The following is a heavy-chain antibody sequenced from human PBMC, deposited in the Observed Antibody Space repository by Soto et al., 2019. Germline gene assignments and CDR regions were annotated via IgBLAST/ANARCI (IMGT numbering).Heavy chain of an antibody. CDR3: ARTAAAGKYYYGMDV. CDR1: GYSFTSYW. Sequence: GESLKISCQGSGYSFTSYWIGWGRQMPGKGLEWMGIIYPGDSDTRYSPSFQGQVTISADKSISTAYLQWSSLKASDTAMYYCARTAAAGKYYYGMDVWGQGTKVTVSS. CDR2: IYPGDSDT. J-gene: IGHJ6*02. D-gene: IGHD6-13*01. V-gene: IGHV5-51*01.